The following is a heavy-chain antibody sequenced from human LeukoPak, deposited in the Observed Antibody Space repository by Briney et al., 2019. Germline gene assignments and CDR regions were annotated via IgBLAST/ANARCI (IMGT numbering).Heavy chain of an antibody. CDR3: ARSLRSEDYFDY. CDR2: INSDGSST. CDR1: GFTFRSYW. Sequence: GGSLRLSCAASGFTFRSYWMHWVRQVPGKGLVRVSRINSDGSSTSYADSVKDRFTISRDNAKNTLYLQMSCLRAEDTAVYYCARSLRSEDYFDYWGQGTLVTVSS. V-gene: IGHV3-74*01. D-gene: IGHD3-16*01. J-gene: IGHJ4*02.